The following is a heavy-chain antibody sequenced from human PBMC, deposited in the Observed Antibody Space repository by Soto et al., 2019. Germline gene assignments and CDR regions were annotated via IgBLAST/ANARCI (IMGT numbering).Heavy chain of an antibody. CDR1: GLTFSNYA. CDR3: ARGADQDPGYYFDS. CDR2: ISRSGSAT. V-gene: IGHV3-23*01. Sequence: VQLLESGGGLVQPGGSMRLSCAASGLTFSNYAMTWVRQAPGKGLEWVSSISRSGSATYYTDSVKGRFTISRDNSGNTLYLQMNSLRGEDSAIYFCARGADQDPGYYFDSWGQGALVTVSS. J-gene: IGHJ4*02. D-gene: IGHD1-26*01.